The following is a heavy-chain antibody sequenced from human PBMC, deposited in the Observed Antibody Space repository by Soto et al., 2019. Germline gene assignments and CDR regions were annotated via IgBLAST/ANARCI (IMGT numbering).Heavy chain of an antibody. CDR2: IYSTGSA. CDR1: RGSIRGYC. CDR3: ARDGPNTGSLELDY. J-gene: IGHJ4*02. Sequence: ASETLSLTCPVARGSIRGYCWTRIRPPPGKGLEWIGYIYSTGSANYNPSLKSRVTISVDTSKNQFSLNLSSVTAADTAVYYCARDGPNTGSLELDYWSQGTLVTVSS. V-gene: IGHV4-59*01. D-gene: IGHD1-26*01.